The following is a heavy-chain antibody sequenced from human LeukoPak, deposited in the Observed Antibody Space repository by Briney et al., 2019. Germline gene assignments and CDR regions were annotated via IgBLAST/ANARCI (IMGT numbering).Heavy chain of an antibody. CDR1: GFTFSSYG. CDR3: AKDRVSGGDRGSDY. Sequence: GGSLRLSCAASGFTFSSYGMHWARQAPGKGLEWVAVISYDGSDKYYADSVKGRFTISRDNSKNTLYLQMNSLRGDDMGVYYYAKDRVSGGDRGSDYWGQGTLVTVSS. D-gene: IGHD4-17*01. CDR2: ISYDGSDK. V-gene: IGHV3-30*18. J-gene: IGHJ4*02.